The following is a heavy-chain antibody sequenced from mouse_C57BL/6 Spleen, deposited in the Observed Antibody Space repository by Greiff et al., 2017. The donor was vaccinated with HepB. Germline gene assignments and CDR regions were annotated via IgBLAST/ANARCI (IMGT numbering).Heavy chain of an antibody. CDR2: IYPGDGDT. Sequence: QVQLQQSGPELVKPGASVKISCKASGYAFSSSWMNWVKQRPGKGLEWIGRIYPGDGDTNYNGKFKGKATLTADKSSSTAYMQLSSLTSEDSAVYFCARFGYGYDGEDYWGQGTTRTVSS. J-gene: IGHJ2*01. V-gene: IGHV1-82*01. D-gene: IGHD2-2*01. CDR3: ARFGYGYDGEDY. CDR1: GYAFSSSW.